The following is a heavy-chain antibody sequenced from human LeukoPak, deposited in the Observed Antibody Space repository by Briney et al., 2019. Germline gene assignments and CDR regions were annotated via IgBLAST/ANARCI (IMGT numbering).Heavy chain of an antibody. CDR1: GGSISSGSYY. Sequence: SETLSLTCTVSGGSISSGSYYYSWIRQPAGKGLEWIGHIYYLGSTSYNPSLRSRVTISMDASKNQFSLALTSVTAADTAVYYCAVTWNADRTFAPWGQGILVTVS. J-gene: IGHJ5*02. CDR3: AVTWNADRTFAP. D-gene: IGHD1-1*01. V-gene: IGHV4-61*10. CDR2: IYYLGST.